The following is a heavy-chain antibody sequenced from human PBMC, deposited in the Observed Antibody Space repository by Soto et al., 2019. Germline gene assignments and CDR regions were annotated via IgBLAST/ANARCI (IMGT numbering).Heavy chain of an antibody. CDR3: ARLGRWLQALDS. CDR1: GGSISDCY. Sequence: ETLSLTCTVSGGSISDCYWSWIRQPPGKGLEWVGYIYYTGSTTYNPSLKSRLTLSVDTSKNQFSLKLRSVSAADTAVYYCARLGRWLQALDSWGQGTLVTVSS. D-gene: IGHD5-12*01. V-gene: IGHV4-59*08. J-gene: IGHJ4*02. CDR2: IYYTGST.